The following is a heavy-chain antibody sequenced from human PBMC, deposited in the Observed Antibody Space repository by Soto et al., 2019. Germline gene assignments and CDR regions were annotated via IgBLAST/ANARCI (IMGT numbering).Heavy chain of an antibody. Sequence: QITLKESGPTLVKPTQTLTLTCTFFGFSLTSPGAGVGWIRQPPGKALELLALIYWNDDERYSPSLKSRLTITKDTSKNQVVLIMTNMDPVDTATYYCAHRGYGDYPRDNWFDPWGQGVPVIVSS. CDR2: IYWNDDE. V-gene: IGHV2-5*01. CDR3: AHRGYGDYPRDNWFDP. J-gene: IGHJ5*02. CDR1: GFSLTSPGAG. D-gene: IGHD4-17*01.